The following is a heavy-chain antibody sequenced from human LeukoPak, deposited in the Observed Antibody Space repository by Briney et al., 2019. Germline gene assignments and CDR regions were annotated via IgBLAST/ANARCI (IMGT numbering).Heavy chain of an antibody. CDR2: MDPSGSQT. V-gene: IGHV3-7*01. CDR1: GFTFSSYA. J-gene: IGHJ4*02. Sequence: PGGSLRLSCAASGFTFSSYAMSWVRQAPGKGLEWVANMDPSGSQTRYVDSVKGRFTISKDDPGTSLYLEMHSLRAEDTAIYYCAVWTSGNYWGQGALVTVSS. D-gene: IGHD1-1*01. CDR3: AVWTSGNY.